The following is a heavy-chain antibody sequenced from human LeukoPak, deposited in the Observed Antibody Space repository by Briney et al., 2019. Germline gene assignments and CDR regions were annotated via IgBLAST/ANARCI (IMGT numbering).Heavy chain of an antibody. D-gene: IGHD6-13*01. J-gene: IGHJ4*02. CDR3: ARGGVLQLLDH. CDR1: GFIFTNYY. CDR2: IDPSGDTT. Sequence: ASVKVSCMASGFIFTNYYMHLVRQAPGQGLEWMGMIDPSGDTTRYAQKFQGRVTMTRDMSTSTVYMELSSLRSEDTAVYYCARGGVLQLLDHWGQGTLVTVSS. V-gene: IGHV1-46*01.